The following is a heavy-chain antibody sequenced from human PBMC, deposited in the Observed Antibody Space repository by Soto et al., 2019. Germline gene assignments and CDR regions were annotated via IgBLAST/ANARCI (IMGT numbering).Heavy chain of an antibody. V-gene: IGHV4-4*02. CDR2: IKHTGDA. Sequence: SETLSLTCAVSGDSIKTETWWSWLRQLPGTGLEWIGEIKHTGDANANPALRSRVSMSVDRTKNQFFLNLRSVSAADTALYFCAREGRLHLFESWGQGTLVTGSS. D-gene: IGHD3-3*02. CDR3: AREGRLHLFES. J-gene: IGHJ5*01. CDR1: GDSIKTETW.